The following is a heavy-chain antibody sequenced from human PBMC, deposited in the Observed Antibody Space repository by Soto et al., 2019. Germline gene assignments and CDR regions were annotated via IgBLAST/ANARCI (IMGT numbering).Heavy chain of an antibody. J-gene: IGHJ4*02. V-gene: IGHV4-59*01. CDR2: MYYSGIS. D-gene: IGHD1-7*01. CDR3: ATGNYGYYSEY. Sequence: QVQLQESGPGLVKPSETLSLTCTVSGASISSYYWSWIRQPPGKGLEWIGNMYYSGISDYNPSLKSRVTISVDTSKDQFSLKLNSVTAADPAVYYCATGNYGYYSEYWGQGTPVTVSP. CDR1: GASISSYY.